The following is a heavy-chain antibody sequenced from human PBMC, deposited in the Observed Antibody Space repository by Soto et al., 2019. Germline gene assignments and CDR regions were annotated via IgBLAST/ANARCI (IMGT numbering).Heavy chain of an antibody. CDR3: ARVPLEWLTGGIYYYYYMDV. Sequence: SETLSLTCTVSGGSISSYYWSWIRQPPGKGLEWIGYIYYSGSTNYNPSLKSRVTISVDTSKNQFSLKLSSVTAADTAVYYCARVPLEWLTGGIYYYYYMDVWGKGTTVTVSS. CDR2: IYYSGST. V-gene: IGHV4-59*01. CDR1: GGSISSYY. J-gene: IGHJ6*03. D-gene: IGHD3-3*01.